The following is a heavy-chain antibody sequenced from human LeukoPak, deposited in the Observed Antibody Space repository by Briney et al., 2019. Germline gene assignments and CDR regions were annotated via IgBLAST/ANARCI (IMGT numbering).Heavy chain of an antibody. CDR2: SGST. Sequence: SETLSLTCTVSGYSISSGYYWGWIRQPPGKGLEWIGSGSTYYNPSLKSLVSISVDQSQHQFSLKLSSVTAADTAVYFCASPRGDDSGGYYTWYFHHWREGIMVSLPS. CDR1: GYSISSGYY. J-gene: IGHJ1*01. V-gene: IGHV4-38-2*02. CDR3: ASPRGDDSGGYYTWYFHH. D-gene: IGHD3-22*01.